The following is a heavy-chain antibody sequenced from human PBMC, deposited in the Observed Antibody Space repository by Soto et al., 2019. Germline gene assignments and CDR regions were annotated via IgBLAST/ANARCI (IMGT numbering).Heavy chain of an antibody. CDR2: ISGSGGST. V-gene: IGHV3-23*04. D-gene: IGHD1-7*01. CDR1: GFTFSNFG. Sequence: VQLVESGGGVVQPGRSLRLSCVASGFTFSNFGIHWVRQAPGKGLEWVSAISGSGGSTYYADSVKGRFTISRDNSKNTLYLQMNSLRAEDTAVYYCAKSKQRQLELRCFDYWGQGTLVTVSS. CDR3: AKSKQRQLELRCFDY. J-gene: IGHJ4*02.